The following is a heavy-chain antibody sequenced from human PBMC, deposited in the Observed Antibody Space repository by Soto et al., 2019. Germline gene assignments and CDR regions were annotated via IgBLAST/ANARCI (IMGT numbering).Heavy chain of an antibody. D-gene: IGHD2-21*01. CDR3: ARVVIYSGGYWFDY. J-gene: IGHJ4*02. CDR1: GFLFNTYA. CDR2: MSHDGSNT. V-gene: IGHV3-30-3*01. Sequence: QVQLVDSGGGVVQPGRSLRLSCAASGFLFNTYAMHWVRQAPGKGLEWVAVMSHDGSNTYYADSVKGRFTISRDNAKNSLYLQMNSLRAEDTAVYYCARVVIYSGGYWFDYWGQGTLVTVSS.